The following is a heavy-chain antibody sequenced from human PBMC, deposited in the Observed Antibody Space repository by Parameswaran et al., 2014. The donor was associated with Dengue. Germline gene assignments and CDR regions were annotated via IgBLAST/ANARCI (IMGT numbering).Heavy chain of an antibody. CDR2: IYPGDSDT. D-gene: IGHD6-19*01. CDR3: ARQGYSSGDN. Sequence: VRQMPGKGLEWMGIIYPGDSDTKYSPSFQGQVTMSVDKSINTAYLQWSSLKASDTAVYYCARQGYSSGDNWGQGTLVTVSS. J-gene: IGHJ4*02. V-gene: IGHV5-51*01.